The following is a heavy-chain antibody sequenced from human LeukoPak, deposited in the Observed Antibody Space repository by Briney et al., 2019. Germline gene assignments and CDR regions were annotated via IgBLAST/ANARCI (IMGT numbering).Heavy chain of an antibody. CDR2: ISNNGGYT. J-gene: IGHJ4*02. Sequence: GGSLRLSCAASGFTFSSSAMSWVRQAPGKGLEWVSAISNNGGYTYYADSVQGRFTISRDNSKSTLCLQMNSLRAEDTAVYYCAIHSGAWYHFDYWGQGTLVTVSS. V-gene: IGHV3-23*01. CDR1: GFTFSSSA. D-gene: IGHD6-19*01. CDR3: AIHSGAWYHFDY.